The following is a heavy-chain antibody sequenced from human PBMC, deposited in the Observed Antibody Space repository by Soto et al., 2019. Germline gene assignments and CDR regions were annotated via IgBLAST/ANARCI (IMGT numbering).Heavy chain of an antibody. CDR1: GYSFASYW. V-gene: IGHV5-51*01. D-gene: IGHD1-26*01. J-gene: IGHJ4*02. CDR3: ARGPTTDYFDY. CDR2: VYPSDSDT. Sequence: GESLKISCQGSGYSFASYWIGWVRQMPGKGLEWMGIVYPSDSDTRYSPPFQGQVTISADKSTSPAYLQGSSLQASDTAMYYCARGPTTDYFDYWGQGTLVTVSS.